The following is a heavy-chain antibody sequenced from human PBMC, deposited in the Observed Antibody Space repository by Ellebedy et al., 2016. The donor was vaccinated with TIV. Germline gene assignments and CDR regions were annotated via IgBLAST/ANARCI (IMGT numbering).Heavy chain of an antibody. CDR3: VRDPQGVAATYDAFDT. J-gene: IGHJ3*02. Sequence: GGSLRLXCAASGFTFSTYAMSWVRQAPGKGLECVSVIYGTGVKTNYADSVKGRFTISRDDSKNTLSLQMNSLRAEDTAVYYCVRDPQGVAATYDAFDTWGQGTMVIVSS. D-gene: IGHD6-13*01. V-gene: IGHV3-23*01. CDR1: GFTFSTYA. CDR2: IYGTGVKT.